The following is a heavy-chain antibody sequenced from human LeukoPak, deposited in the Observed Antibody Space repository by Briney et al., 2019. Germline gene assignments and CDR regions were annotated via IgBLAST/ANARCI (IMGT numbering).Heavy chain of an antibody. J-gene: IGHJ4*02. D-gene: IGHD3-16*01. CDR1: GFTFSSYA. CDR3: AKDRDYGSNFDY. CDR2: ISGSGGST. Sequence: AGGSLRLSCAASGFTFSSYAMSWVRQAPGKGLEWVSAISGSGGSTYYADSVKGRFTISRDNSKNTLYLQMNSLRAEDTAVYYCAKDRDYGSNFDYWGQGTLVTVSS. V-gene: IGHV3-23*01.